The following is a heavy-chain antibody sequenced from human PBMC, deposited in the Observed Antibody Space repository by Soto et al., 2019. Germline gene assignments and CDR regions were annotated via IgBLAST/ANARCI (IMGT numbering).Heavy chain of an antibody. D-gene: IGHD1-26*01. V-gene: IGHV3-30*18. Sequence: PGGSLRLSCAASGFTFSSYGMHWVRQAPGKGLEWVAVISYDGSNKYYADSVKGRFTISRDNSKNTLHLQMNSLRAEDTAVYYCAKDRGWELLRPAGGISDYWGQGTLVTVS. J-gene: IGHJ4*02. CDR1: GFTFSSYG. CDR3: AKDRGWELLRPAGGISDY. CDR2: ISYDGSNK.